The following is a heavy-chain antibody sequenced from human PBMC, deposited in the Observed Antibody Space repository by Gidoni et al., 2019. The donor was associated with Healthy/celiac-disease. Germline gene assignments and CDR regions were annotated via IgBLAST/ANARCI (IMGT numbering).Heavy chain of an antibody. CDR3: AKEGPFEYSSSWYGYFQH. J-gene: IGHJ1*01. CDR1: GFTFSRCA. Sequence: EVQLLESGGGLVQPGGSLRLSCAASGFTFSRCAMSWVRQAPGKGLEWVSAISGSGGSTYYADSVKGRFTISRDNSKNTLYLQMNSLRAEDTAVYYCAKEGPFEYSSSWYGYFQHWGQGTLVTVSS. V-gene: IGHV3-23*01. D-gene: IGHD6-13*01. CDR2: ISGSGGST.